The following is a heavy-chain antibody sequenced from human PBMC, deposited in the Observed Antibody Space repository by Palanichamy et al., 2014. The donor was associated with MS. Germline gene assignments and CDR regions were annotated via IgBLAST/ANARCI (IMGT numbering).Heavy chain of an antibody. Sequence: QVQLVQSGPEMKKPGASVKVSCKASGYTFSNHGFNWGRQAPGQGLEWMGWISAYNGNTKYAQKFQGRVTMTTDTSTGTAYMELSDLTYDDTAAYYCARGGKQWLVPFDYWGQGTLVSVSS. J-gene: IGHJ4*02. V-gene: IGHV1-18*04. D-gene: IGHD6-19*01. CDR3: ARGGKQWLVPFDY. CDR2: ISAYNGNT. CDR1: GYTFSNHG.